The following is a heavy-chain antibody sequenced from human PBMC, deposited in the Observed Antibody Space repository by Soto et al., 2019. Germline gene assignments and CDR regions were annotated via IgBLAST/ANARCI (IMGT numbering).Heavy chain of an antibody. V-gene: IGHV1-69*13. D-gene: IGHD4-17*01. CDR3: PREVDPYYGGNSLSLDY. J-gene: IGHJ4*02. Sequence: QVQLVQSGAEVKKPGSSVKVSCKASGGTFSTYGINWVRLAPGQGLEWMGWIIPKFGTTKNAQKFQGRVTLTADESTNAAYMELKYLRSEDTAVYFCPREVDPYYGGNSLSLDYWGQGTLVTASS. CDR2: IIPKFGTT. CDR1: GGTFSTYG.